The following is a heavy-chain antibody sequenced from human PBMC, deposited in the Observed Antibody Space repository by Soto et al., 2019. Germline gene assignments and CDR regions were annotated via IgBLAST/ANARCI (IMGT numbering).Heavy chain of an antibody. CDR2: TYYRGTT. D-gene: IGHD3-16*02. V-gene: IGHV4-31*02. Sequence: QVQLQESGPGLVKPSQTLTLTCTVSDDSITGGGYFWTWIRQLPGQGLEWLWSTYYRGTTIYNPSLTSRGTISIDPSQRSVSLRVTSVTAADTAIYFCARGGWGTYPVWGQGTLVIVSS. J-gene: IGHJ4*02. CDR3: ARGGWGTYPV. CDR1: DDSITGGGYF.